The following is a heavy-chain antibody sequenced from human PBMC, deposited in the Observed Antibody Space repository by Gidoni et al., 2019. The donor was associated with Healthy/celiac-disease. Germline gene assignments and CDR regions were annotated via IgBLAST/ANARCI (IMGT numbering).Heavy chain of an antibody. V-gene: IGHV1-69*01. D-gene: IGHD4-17*01. J-gene: IGHJ3*02. CDR3: ARALTYGDYEEWGVNAFDI. Sequence: QVQLVQSGAEVKKPGSSVKVSCKASGGTFSSYAISWVRQAPGQGLEWMGGIIPIFGTANYAQKFQGRVTITADESTSTAYMELSSLRSEDTAVYYCARALTYGDYEEWGVNAFDIWGQGTMVTVSS. CDR1: GGTFSSYA. CDR2: IIPIFGTA.